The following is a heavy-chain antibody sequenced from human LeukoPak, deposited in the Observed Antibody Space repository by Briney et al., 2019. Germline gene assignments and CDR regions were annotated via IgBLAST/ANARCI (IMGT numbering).Heavy chain of an antibody. J-gene: IGHJ4*02. Sequence: SETLSLTCTVSGGSISTSNSYWGWIRQPPWKGLEWIGSIYYSGNTYYNASLKSRVTISVDTSKNQFSLKLTSVTAADTAVYYCASEAYDYSDYYFDSWGQGTLVTVSS. CDR2: IYYSGNT. CDR1: GGSISTSNSY. D-gene: IGHD4-11*01. CDR3: ASEAYDYSDYYFDS. V-gene: IGHV4-39*01.